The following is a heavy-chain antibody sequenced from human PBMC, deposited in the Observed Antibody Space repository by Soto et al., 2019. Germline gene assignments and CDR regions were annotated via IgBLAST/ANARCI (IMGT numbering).Heavy chain of an antibody. J-gene: IGHJ1*01. Sequence: GGSLRLSCAASGFTFNIYAMSWVRQAPGKGLEWVSAISGSGGGTYYADSVEGRFTISRDNSNNTLYLQMSSLRAEDTAVYYWAKCGYDSSGRPLRYFQHWGQG. V-gene: IGHV3-23*01. CDR2: ISGSGGGT. CDR1: GFTFNIYA. CDR3: AKCGYDSSGRPLRYFQH. D-gene: IGHD3-22*01.